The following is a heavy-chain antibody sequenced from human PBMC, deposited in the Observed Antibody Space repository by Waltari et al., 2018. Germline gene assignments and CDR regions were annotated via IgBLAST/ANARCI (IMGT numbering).Heavy chain of an antibody. Sequence: EVQRLESGGGLVQPGGSLRLPCAASRCTFSSHAMPWVRQAPGKGLEWVSAMSGSGGSTYYAEHVKGLFTISRDNPKNALYLQMNGLGAEDTVVYYCAKEESGYVVVFDYWGQGPLVTVSA. CDR1: RCTFSSHA. CDR2: MSGSGGST. V-gene: IGHV3-23*01. D-gene: IGHD5-12*01. CDR3: AKEESGYVVVFDY. J-gene: IGHJ4*02.